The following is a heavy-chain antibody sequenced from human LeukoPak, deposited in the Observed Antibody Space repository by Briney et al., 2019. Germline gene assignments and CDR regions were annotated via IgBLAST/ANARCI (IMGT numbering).Heavy chain of an antibody. CDR3: ARLSRGSSSWYGIDY. V-gene: IGHV1-69*13. Sequence: SVKVSCKASGGTFSSYAISWVRQAPGQGLEWMGGIIPIFGTANYAQKFQGRVTITADESTSTAYMVLSSLRSEDTAVYYCARLSRGSSSWYGIDYWGQGTLVTVSS. CDR1: GGTFSSYA. J-gene: IGHJ4*02. D-gene: IGHD6-13*01. CDR2: IIPIFGTA.